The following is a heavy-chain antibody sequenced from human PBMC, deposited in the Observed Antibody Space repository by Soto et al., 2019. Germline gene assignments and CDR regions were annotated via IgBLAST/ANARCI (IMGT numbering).Heavy chain of an antibody. CDR2: INAGNGNT. V-gene: IGHV1-3*01. J-gene: IGHJ5*02. Sequence: VKVSCKASGYTFTSYDMHWVRQAPGQKLEWMGWINAGNGNTKYSQKFQGRVTITRDTSASTAYMELSSLRAEDTAVYYCARDGILGATTYLSWIHPRGQGTLVTGSS. CDR3: ARDGILGATTYLSWIHP. D-gene: IGHD1-26*01. CDR1: GYTFTSYD.